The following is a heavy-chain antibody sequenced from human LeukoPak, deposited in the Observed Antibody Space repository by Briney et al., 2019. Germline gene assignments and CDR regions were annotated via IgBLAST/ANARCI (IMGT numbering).Heavy chain of an antibody. CDR1: GFTFSSYA. D-gene: IGHD1-26*01. CDR3: AKSEEWELLGPAYFDY. CDR2: ISGSGGST. V-gene: IGHV3-23*01. Sequence: GGSLRLSCADSGFTFSSYAMSWVLQAPGKGLEWVSAISGSGGSTYYADSVKGRFTISRDNSKNTLYLQMNNLRAEDTAVYYCAKSEEWELLGPAYFDYWGQGTLVTVSS. J-gene: IGHJ4*02.